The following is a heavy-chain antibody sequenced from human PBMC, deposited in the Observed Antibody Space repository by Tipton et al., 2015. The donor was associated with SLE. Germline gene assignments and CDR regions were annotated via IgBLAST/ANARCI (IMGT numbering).Heavy chain of an antibody. J-gene: IGHJ3*02. D-gene: IGHD1-26*01. CDR3: GRDGKEDAFYI. V-gene: IGHV1-18*04. CDR1: GYTFTDYD. CDR2: ISAYNGNA. Sequence: QVQLVQSGAEVKKPGASVKVSCKASGYTFTDYDISWVRQAPGQGLEWMGWISAYNGNANYVQTLQGRVTMTTDTSTTTAYMELRSLRSDDTAIYYCGRDGKEDAFYIWGKGTMVTVSS.